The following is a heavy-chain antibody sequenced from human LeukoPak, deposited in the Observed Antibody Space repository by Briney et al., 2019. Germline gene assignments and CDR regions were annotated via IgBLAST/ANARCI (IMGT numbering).Heavy chain of an antibody. CDR1: GFTFSSYS. J-gene: IGHJ4*02. Sequence: PGGSLRLSCAASGFTFSSYSMNWVRQAPGKGLEWVSSISSSNSYIYHADSVKGRLTISRDNAKNSLYLQMNSLRAEDTAVYYCARGLSGYSSSLGYWGQGTLVTVSS. D-gene: IGHD6-6*01. CDR2: ISSSNSYI. V-gene: IGHV3-21*01. CDR3: ARGLSGYSSSLGY.